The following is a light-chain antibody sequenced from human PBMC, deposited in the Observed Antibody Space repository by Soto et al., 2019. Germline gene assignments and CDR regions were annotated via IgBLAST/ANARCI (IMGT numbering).Light chain of an antibody. J-gene: IGKJ5*01. CDR1: QSVGTR. V-gene: IGKV3-20*01. CDR2: GAS. CDR3: QHYQSGHPIT. Sequence: EVVFTQSPATLSLSPGERATLSCRAAQSVGTRLAWYQHKTGQAPRLLISGASSRATGIPDRFTGSGSETSFTLPISRLETADFALYYCQHYQSGHPITVGQGTRRETK.